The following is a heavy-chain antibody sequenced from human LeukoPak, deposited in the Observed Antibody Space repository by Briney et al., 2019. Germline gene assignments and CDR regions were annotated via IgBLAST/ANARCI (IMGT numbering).Heavy chain of an antibody. CDR1: GFTVSSNY. V-gene: IGHV3-66*01. CDR3: ATSRDGSKYRELSH. Sequence: PGGSLRLSCAASGFTVSSNYMSWVRQAPGKGMEWVSVIYSGGSTYYADSVKGRFTISRDNSKNTLYLQMNSLRAEDTAVYYCATSRDGSKYRELSHWGQGTLVTVSS. D-gene: IGHD5-24*01. J-gene: IGHJ4*02. CDR2: IYSGGST.